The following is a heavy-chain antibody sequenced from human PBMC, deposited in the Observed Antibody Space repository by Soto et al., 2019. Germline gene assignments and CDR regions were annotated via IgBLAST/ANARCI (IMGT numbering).Heavy chain of an antibody. V-gene: IGHV3-33*01. Sequence: QVQLVESGGGVVQPGRSLRLSCAASGFTFSTYGLHWVRQSPGTGLEWVAVIWYDGSHKDYADAVKGRFTISRDNSKNTLYLQMNSLRVEDTAVYYCARAVGPFDYGGQGTLVAVSS. D-gene: IGHD1-26*01. CDR1: GFTFSTYG. J-gene: IGHJ4*02. CDR2: IWYDGSHK. CDR3: ARAVGPFDY.